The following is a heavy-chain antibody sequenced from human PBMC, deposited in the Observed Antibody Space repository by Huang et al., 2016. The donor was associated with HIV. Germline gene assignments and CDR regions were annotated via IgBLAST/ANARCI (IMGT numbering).Heavy chain of an antibody. Sequence: QVRLVESGGGVVQPGASLTLSCSASGFPFSAYGMDWVRQAPGKGLEWVSFIRYDGNNDYLIGSVKGRFTIARDKSNNTLYLRMNSLRPEDTAVYYCVKERGSSRARSSFDFWGQGTSVSVSS. CDR2: IRYDGNND. D-gene: IGHD6-13*01. CDR1: GFPFSAYG. J-gene: IGHJ3*01. V-gene: IGHV3-30*02. CDR3: VKERGSSRARSSFDF.